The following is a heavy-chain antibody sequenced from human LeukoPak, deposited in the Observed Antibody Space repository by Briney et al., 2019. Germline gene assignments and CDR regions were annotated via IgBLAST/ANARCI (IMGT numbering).Heavy chain of an antibody. CDR1: GFAFRSYV. CDR2: IWFDGNNK. D-gene: IGHD6-19*01. J-gene: IGHJ4*02. Sequence: GSSLRLTCVTSGFAFRSYVVHWVRQAPGKGLEWVAMIWFDGNNKLYADSVKGRFSVSRDNSKNKLYLQMNSLRVEDTAKYYCARGGLGDSSGFYYWGQGTLVTVSS. CDR3: ARGGLGDSSGFYY. V-gene: IGHV3-33*01.